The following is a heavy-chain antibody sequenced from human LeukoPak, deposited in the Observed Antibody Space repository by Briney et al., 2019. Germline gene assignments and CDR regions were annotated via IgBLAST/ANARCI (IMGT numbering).Heavy chain of an antibody. V-gene: IGHV3-30-3*01. Sequence: QPGGSLRLSCAASGFTFSNYAMHWVRQAPGKGLEWVAVISYDGSNKYYADSVKGRFTISRDNSKNTLYQQMNSLRAEDTAVYYCARVARAVVLWGQGTLVTVSS. CDR2: ISYDGSNK. J-gene: IGHJ4*02. CDR3: ARVARAVVL. D-gene: IGHD6-19*01. CDR1: GFTFSNYA.